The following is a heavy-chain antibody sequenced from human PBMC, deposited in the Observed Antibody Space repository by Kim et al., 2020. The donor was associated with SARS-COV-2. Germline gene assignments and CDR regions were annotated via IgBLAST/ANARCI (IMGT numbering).Heavy chain of an antibody. V-gene: IGHV1-69*01. J-gene: IGHJ4*02. CDR3: ARVGVAYCGGDCYFGY. D-gene: IGHD2-21*01. Sequence: KFQGRVTITADESTSTAYMELSSLRSEDTAVYYCARVGVAYCGGDCYFGYWGQGTLVTVSS.